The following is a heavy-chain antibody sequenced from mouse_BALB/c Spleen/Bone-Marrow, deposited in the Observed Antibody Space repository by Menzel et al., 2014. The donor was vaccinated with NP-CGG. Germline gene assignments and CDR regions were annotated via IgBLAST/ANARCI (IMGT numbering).Heavy chain of an antibody. V-gene: IGHV3-8*02. D-gene: IGHD2-3*01. Sequence: EVKVVESGPSLVKPSQTLSLTCSVTGDSITSGFWNWIRKFPGNKLEFMGYISYSGSTFYNPSLKSRISITRDTSKNQYYLLLNSVTTEDTATYYCAGGAGYFVDYWGQGTTPTVSS. CDR2: ISYSGST. CDR1: GDSITSGF. CDR3: AGGAGYFVDY. J-gene: IGHJ2*01.